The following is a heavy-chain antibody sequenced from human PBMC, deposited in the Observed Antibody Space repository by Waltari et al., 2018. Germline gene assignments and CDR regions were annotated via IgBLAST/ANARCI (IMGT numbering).Heavy chain of an antibody. J-gene: IGHJ3*02. V-gene: IGHV3-7*01. CDR3: ARGYVGAFDM. CDR1: GFRFTNFY. CDR2: IKQDGSAK. Sequence: EVQVVESGGGLVQPGGSLRLSCPASGFRFTNFYMAWVRQTPGKGLEWVASIKQDGSAKYYVDSVRGRFTISRDNAKNSLFLQMNSLRAEDTAVYYCARGYVGAFDMWGQGTMVTVSS. D-gene: IGHD1-20*01.